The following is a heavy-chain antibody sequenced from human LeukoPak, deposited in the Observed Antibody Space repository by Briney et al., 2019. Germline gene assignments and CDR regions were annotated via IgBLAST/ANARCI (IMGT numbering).Heavy chain of an antibody. Sequence: ASVKVSCKTSGYTFTGYYMHWVRQAPGQGIEWMGWINPNSGATNYVQEFQGRVTMTRDTSISTAYMELSGLRSDDTAIFYCAREGREFGPHKLAGFDYWGQGTLVTVSS. J-gene: IGHJ4*02. CDR1: GYTFTGYY. CDR3: AREGREFGPHKLAGFDY. D-gene: IGHD3-10*01. V-gene: IGHV1-2*02. CDR2: INPNSGAT.